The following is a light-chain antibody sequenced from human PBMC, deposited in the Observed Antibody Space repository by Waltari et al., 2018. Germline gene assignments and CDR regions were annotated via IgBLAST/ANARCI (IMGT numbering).Light chain of an antibody. CDR3: QTGGHGTWV. CDR1: SGHTSNV. CDR2: VNSDGSH. V-gene: IGLV4-69*01. Sequence: QLVLTQSPSASASLGASVRPTCTLSSGHTSNVIAWHQQQPEKGPRYLMKVNSDGSHTKGDESPDRFSGSSSGAERYLTISSLQSEDEADYYCQTGGHGTWVFGGGTKLTVL. J-gene: IGLJ3*02.